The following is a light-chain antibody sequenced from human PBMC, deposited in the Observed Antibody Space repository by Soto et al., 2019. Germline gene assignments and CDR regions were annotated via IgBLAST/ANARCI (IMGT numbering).Light chain of an antibody. CDR2: KAS. Sequence: DIQMTQSPSTLSASVGDRVTITCRASQSISSWLAWYQQKPGKAPKLLIYKASSLESGVPSRFSGSGSGTEFTLTISSLQPDEFATYYCQQYNGYSYTFGQGTKLEIK. J-gene: IGKJ2*01. V-gene: IGKV1-5*03. CDR3: QQYNGYSYT. CDR1: QSISSW.